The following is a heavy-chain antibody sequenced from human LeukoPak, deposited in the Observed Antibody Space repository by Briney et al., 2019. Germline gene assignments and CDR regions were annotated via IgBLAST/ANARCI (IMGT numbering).Heavy chain of an antibody. CDR1: GYSFTSYW. V-gene: IGHV5-51*01. CDR3: ARRYCSGTSCYAYFDY. J-gene: IGHJ4*02. D-gene: IGHD2-2*01. Sequence: GESLKISCKGSGYSFTSYWMGWVRQMPGKGLEWMGIIYPGDSDTRYSPSFQGQVTISADKSISTAYLQWSSLKASDTAMYYCARRYCSGTSCYAYFDYWGQGTLVTVSS. CDR2: IYPGDSDT.